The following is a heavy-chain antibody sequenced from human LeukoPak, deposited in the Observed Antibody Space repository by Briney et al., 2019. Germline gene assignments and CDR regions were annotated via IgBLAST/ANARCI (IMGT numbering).Heavy chain of an antibody. CDR3: ARGRYCSAEICSGGDAFDI. CDR1: GGSINPCY. V-gene: IGHV4-4*07. D-gene: IGHD2-15*01. CDR2: IYTRGST. J-gene: IGHJ3*02. Sequence: SETLSLTCTVSGGSINPCYWSWIRQPAGKGLEWIGRIYTRGSTNYNPSLKSRVTMSVDTSKNQFSLKLSSVTAADTAVYYCARGRYCSAEICSGGDAFDIWGQGTMVSVSS.